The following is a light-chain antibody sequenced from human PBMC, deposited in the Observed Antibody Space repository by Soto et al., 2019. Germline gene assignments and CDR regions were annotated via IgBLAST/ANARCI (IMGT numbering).Light chain of an antibody. CDR2: DTS. Sequence: IQVTQSPSFLSASVGDTITITCRTSQGIVNYLNWYQHKSGQPPKILLFDTSTLAIGVPPRFSGSGSGSLFTLTIDSLQPEDFATYYCQQSYNPPYTFGQGT. V-gene: IGKV1-39*01. CDR1: QGIVNY. J-gene: IGKJ2*01. CDR3: QQSYNPPYT.